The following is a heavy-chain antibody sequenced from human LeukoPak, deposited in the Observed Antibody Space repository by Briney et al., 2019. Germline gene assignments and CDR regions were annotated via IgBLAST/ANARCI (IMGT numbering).Heavy chain of an antibody. J-gene: IGHJ4*02. CDR3: ARSFCGSTSCYAYFDY. D-gene: IGHD2-2*01. V-gene: IGHV3-48*03. CDR2: ISSSGSTI. Sequence: GGSLRLSCAASGFTFSSYEMNWVRQAPGKGLEWVSYISSSGSTIYYADSVKGRFTISRDNAKNSLYLQMNSLRAEDTAVYYCARSFCGSTSCYAYFDYWGQGTLVTVSS. CDR1: GFTFSSYE.